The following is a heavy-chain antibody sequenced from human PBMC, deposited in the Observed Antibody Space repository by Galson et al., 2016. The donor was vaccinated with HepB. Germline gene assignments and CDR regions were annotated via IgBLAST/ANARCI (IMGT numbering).Heavy chain of an antibody. CDR2: IFYGGSA. D-gene: IGHD4-11*01. CDR3: ASAVTGSFDF. CDR1: GGSINSYY. J-gene: IGHJ4*02. Sequence: ETLSLTCAVSGGSINSYYWSWIRLPPGKGLELIGYIFYGGSANYNPSLKSRVTISGDTSKNQFSLKLNSVTAADTAVYYCASAVTGSFDFWGQGTLVTVSS. V-gene: IGHV4-59*01.